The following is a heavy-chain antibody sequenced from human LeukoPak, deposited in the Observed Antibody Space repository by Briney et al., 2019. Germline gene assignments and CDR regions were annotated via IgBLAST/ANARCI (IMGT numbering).Heavy chain of an antibody. J-gene: IGHJ4*02. CDR1: GFTFSSYW. Sequence: GGSLRLSCAASGFTFSSYWMHWVRQAPGKGLVWVSRISPDGSTTGHADSVKGRYTTSRDNAKNTLFLQMNSLRAEDTAVYYCTRDFDFSSAIWGQGTLVTVSS. V-gene: IGHV3-74*01. CDR3: TRDFDFSSAI. CDR2: ISPDGSTT. D-gene: IGHD3-3*01.